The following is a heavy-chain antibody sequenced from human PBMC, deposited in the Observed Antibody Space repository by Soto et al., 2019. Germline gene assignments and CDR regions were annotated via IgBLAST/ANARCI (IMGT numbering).Heavy chain of an antibody. CDR1: GYTFTSYY. CDR3: AIGTVGRELSYYYGMDV. CDR2: INPSGGST. J-gene: IGHJ6*02. V-gene: IGHV1-46*03. D-gene: IGHD1-26*01. Sequence: QVQLVQSGAEVKKPGASVKVSCKASGYTFTSYYMHWVRQAPGQGLEWMGIINPSGGSTSYAQKFQGRVTMTRXXSXSXXYMELSSLRSEDTAVYYCAIGTVGRELSYYYGMDVWGQGTTVTVSS.